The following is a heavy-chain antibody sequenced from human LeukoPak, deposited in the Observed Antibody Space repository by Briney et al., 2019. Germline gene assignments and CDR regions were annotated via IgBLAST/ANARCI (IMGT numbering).Heavy chain of an antibody. CDR3: AKGGSGSFAVR. CDR1: GDSISSGDYY. D-gene: IGHD1-26*01. V-gene: IGHV4-61*08. Sequence: PSQTLSLTCTVSGDSISSGDYYWSWIRQPPGKGLEWIGYIYYSGSTNYNPSLKSRVTISVDTSKNQFSLKLSSVTAADTAVYYCAKGGSGSFAVRWGQGTLVTVSS. J-gene: IGHJ4*02. CDR2: IYYSGST.